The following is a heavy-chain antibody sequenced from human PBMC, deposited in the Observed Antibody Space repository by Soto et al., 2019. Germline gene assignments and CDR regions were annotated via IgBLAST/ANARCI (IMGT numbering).Heavy chain of an antibody. J-gene: IGHJ4*02. V-gene: IGHV4-39*01. CDR3: EKLVRDDVRRSDLDH. Sequence: NPSETLSLTCTVSGDSITASYSNWAWIRQPPGKGLEWIGTFYYSGTTSQNPPLRSRITISGDTSRNQFSLNLRSVTAADSGVYYCEKLVRDDVRRSDLDHCGQGPLVTVYS. D-gene: IGHD3-10*02. CDR1: GDSITASYSN. CDR2: FYYSGTT.